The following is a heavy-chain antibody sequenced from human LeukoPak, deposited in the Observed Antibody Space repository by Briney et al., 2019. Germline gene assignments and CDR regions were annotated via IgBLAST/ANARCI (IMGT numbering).Heavy chain of an antibody. Sequence: GGSLRLSCAVSGFTLSNYGMSWVRQAPGKGLEWVAGISDRGSRTNYADSVKGRFTISTDHPKNTLYLQMNSLRAEDTAVYFCAKRGVVIRVILVGFHKEAYYFDSWGQGALVTVSS. D-gene: IGHD3-22*01. CDR2: ISDRGSRT. V-gene: IGHV3-23*01. CDR3: AKRGVVIRVILVGFHKEAYYFDS. J-gene: IGHJ4*02. CDR1: GFTLSNYG.